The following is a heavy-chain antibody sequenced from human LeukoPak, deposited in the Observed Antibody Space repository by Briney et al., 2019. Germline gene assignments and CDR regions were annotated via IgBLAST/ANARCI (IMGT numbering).Heavy chain of an antibody. J-gene: IGHJ6*02. Sequence: GGSLRLSCAASGFTFSSHALSWLRQAPGKGLEWVSTISDSGSSTYYADSVKGRFTISRDNYRNTLYLQMDSLRAEDTAIYYCAKVPYSDYGSGRPPFMDVWGQGTTVAVSS. CDR2: ISDSGSST. CDR3: AKVPYSDYGSGRPPFMDV. D-gene: IGHD3-10*01. CDR1: GFTFSSHA. V-gene: IGHV3-23*01.